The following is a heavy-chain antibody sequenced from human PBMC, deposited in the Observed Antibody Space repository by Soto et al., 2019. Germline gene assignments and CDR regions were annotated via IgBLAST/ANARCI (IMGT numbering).Heavy chain of an antibody. CDR2: INHSGST. J-gene: IGHJ4*02. CDR3: ARSLTGYFDY. Sequence: PSETLSLTCAVYGGSFSGYYWSWIRQPPGKGLEWIGEINHSGSTNYNPSLKSRVTISVDTSKNQFSLKLSSVTAADTAVYYCARSLTGYFDYWGQGTLVTVSS. V-gene: IGHV4-34*01. D-gene: IGHD7-27*01. CDR1: GGSFSGYY.